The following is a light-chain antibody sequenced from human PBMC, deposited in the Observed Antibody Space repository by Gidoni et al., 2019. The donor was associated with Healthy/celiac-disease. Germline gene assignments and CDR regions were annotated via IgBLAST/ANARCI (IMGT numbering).Light chain of an antibody. CDR3: MQALQTPIT. CDR2: LGS. V-gene: IGKV2-28*01. CDR1: QSLLHSNGYNY. Sequence: DIVMIQYPLSLPVTPGEPASISCRSSQSLLHSNGYNYLDWYLQKPGQSPQLLIYLGSNRASGVPDRFSGSGSGTDFTLKISRVEAEDVGVYYCMQALQTPITFGQGTRLEIK. J-gene: IGKJ5*01.